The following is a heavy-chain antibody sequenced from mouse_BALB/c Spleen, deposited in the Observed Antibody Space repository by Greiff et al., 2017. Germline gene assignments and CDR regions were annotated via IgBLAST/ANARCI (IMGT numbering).Heavy chain of an antibody. J-gene: IGHJ4*01. V-gene: IGHV3-8*02. CDR3: ANWDVDDYAMDY. CDR1: GDSITSGY. D-gene: IGHD4-1*01. Sequence: VQLQQSGPSLVKPSQTLSLTCSVTGDSITSGYWNWIRKFPGNKLEYMGYISYSGSTYYNPSLKSRISITRDTSKNQYYLQLNSVTTEDTAMYYCANWDVDDYAMDYWGQGTSVTVSS. CDR2: ISYSGST.